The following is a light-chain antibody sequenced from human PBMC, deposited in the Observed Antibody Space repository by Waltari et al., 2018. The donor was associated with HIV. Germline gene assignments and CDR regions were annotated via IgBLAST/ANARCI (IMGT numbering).Light chain of an antibody. CDR3: QQYGTSPIT. V-gene: IGKV3-20*01. Sequence: EIVLTQSPGTLSLSPGERATLSCRASQSVSSAYLAWYQQRPGQAPSLLIYAASTRATGIPDRFSGSGSGTDFTLTISRLESGDSAVYYCQQYGTSPITFGPGT. J-gene: IGKJ3*01. CDR2: AAS. CDR1: QSVSSAY.